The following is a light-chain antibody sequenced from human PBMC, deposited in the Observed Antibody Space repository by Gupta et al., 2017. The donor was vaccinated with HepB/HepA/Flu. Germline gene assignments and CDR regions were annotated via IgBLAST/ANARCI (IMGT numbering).Light chain of an antibody. CDR3: LSYTASDTWV. CDR1: SRDIGASDS. Sequence: QSAPTQPRPVSRSPGQSFPIPCTGTSRDIGASDSLSWYQHHPGKAPKLIIYDVSKWPSGVPDRFSGSKSGNTASLTISGLQSGDEADYYCLSYTASDTWVFGGGTKLTVL. V-gene: IGLV2-11*01. J-gene: IGLJ3*02. CDR2: DVS.